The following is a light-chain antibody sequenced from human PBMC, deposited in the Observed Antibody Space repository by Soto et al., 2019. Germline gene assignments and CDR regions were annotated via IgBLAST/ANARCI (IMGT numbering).Light chain of an antibody. J-gene: IGLJ2*01. CDR3: QSFNTRLNSVV. V-gene: IGLV1-40*01. CDR1: SSNIGAGYD. Sequence: QSVVTQPPSGSGAPGQRGTISCTGSSSNIGAGYDVHWYQQFPGTAPKLLIYGNNNRPSGVPDRFSGSKSGTSASLAITGLQAEDGADYYCQSFNTRLNSVVFGGRTKLTVL. CDR2: GNN.